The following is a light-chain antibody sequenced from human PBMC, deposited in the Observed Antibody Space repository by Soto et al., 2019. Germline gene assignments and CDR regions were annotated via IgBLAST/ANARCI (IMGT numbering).Light chain of an antibody. Sequence: QMTQSPSSLSCWGSCMVTITCRASQSVSRYLNWYQHKPGKAPKLLINAASNLRSGVPSRFSGSGSGTDFTLTIDGLQPEDFAVYYCQQSYITPPITFGQGTRLEI. CDR1: QSVSRY. CDR2: AAS. CDR3: QQSYITPPIT. J-gene: IGKJ5*01. V-gene: IGKV1-39*01.